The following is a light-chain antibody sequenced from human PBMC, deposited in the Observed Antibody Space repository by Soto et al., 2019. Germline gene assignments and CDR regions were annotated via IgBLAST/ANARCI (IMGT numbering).Light chain of an antibody. CDR2: GAS. Sequence: EVVVTQSPSTVSLSPGERATLSCRASQSVSSSYLAWYQQKPGQAPRLLIYGASGRAPGIPDRFSGSGSGTDFTLTISRLEPEDFAGYYCQQYGSSPQPVGQGTKADIK. CDR3: QQYGSSPQP. J-gene: IGKJ1*01. CDR1: QSVSSSY. V-gene: IGKV3-20*01.